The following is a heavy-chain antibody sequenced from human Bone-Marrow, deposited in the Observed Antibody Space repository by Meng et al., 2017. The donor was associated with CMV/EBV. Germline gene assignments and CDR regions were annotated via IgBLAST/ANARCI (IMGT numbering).Heavy chain of an antibody. J-gene: IGHJ4*02. CDR1: GFTFSSYG. Sequence: GESLKISCAASGFTFSSYGMHCVRQAPGKGLEWVAFIRYDGSNKYYADSVKGRFTISRDNSKNTLYLQMNSLRAEDTAVYYCAKIGYCSSTSCRLRDYWGQGTLVTVSS. CDR3: AKIGYCSSTSCRLRDY. CDR2: IRYDGSNK. V-gene: IGHV3-30*02. D-gene: IGHD2-2*01.